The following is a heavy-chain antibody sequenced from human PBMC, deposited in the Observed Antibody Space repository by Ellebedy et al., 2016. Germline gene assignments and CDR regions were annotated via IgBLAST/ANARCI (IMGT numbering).Heavy chain of an antibody. CDR3: ARDEGQRLKWSDP. V-gene: IGHV1-18*01. CDR2: ISSYTGNT. Sequence: ASVKVSCXASGSISWMRQAPGQGLEWMGWISSYTGNTLYAQKLKGRVAMTTDPSATTVYMELRNLTSDDTAVYYCARDEGQRLKWSDPWGQGTLVSVSS. CDR1: GS. J-gene: IGHJ5*02. D-gene: IGHD6-19*01.